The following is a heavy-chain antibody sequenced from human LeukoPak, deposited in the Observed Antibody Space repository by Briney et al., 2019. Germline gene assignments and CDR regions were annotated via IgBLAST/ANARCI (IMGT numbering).Heavy chain of an antibody. CDR1: GFTFSSYA. J-gene: IGHJ2*01. CDR2: ISYDGSNK. Sequence: GRSLRLSCAASGFTFSSYAMHWVRQAPGKGLEWVAVISYDGSNKYYADSVKGRFTISRDNAKNSLYLQMNSLRAEDTAVYYCARTPLTDWGPHWYFDLWGRGTLVTVSS. CDR3: ARTPLTDWGPHWYFDL. V-gene: IGHV3-30-3*01. D-gene: IGHD2-21*01.